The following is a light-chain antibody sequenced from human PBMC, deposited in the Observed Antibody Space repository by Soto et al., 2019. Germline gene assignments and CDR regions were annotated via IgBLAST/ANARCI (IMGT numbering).Light chain of an antibody. J-gene: IGKJ1*01. Sequence: IQGTQSRCHLSAFVGDRVAITCLASQSISTYLNWYQQKPGKAPNLLIYDASTLHSGVPSRFSGGGSGTDFTLTISSLQPDDFATYYCQQYNSYSWTLGQGTKVDIK. CDR3: QQYNSYSWT. CDR1: QSISTY. V-gene: IGKV1-9*01. CDR2: DAS.